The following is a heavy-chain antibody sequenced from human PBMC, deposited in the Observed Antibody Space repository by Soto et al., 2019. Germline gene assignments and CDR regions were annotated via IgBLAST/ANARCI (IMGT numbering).Heavy chain of an antibody. D-gene: IGHD2-2*02. CDR3: AHTLGYCSSTSCYMNYYYGMDV. J-gene: IGHJ6*02. Sequence: WESLKITLRSSGDSFARYLISWGRQMPGKGLDWRGRIDPSDSYTNYSPSFQGHVTISADKSISTAYLQWSSLKASDTAMYYCAHTLGYCSSTSCYMNYYYGMDVWGQGTTVTVSS. CDR1: GDSFARYL. V-gene: IGHV5-10-1*01. CDR2: IDPSDSYT.